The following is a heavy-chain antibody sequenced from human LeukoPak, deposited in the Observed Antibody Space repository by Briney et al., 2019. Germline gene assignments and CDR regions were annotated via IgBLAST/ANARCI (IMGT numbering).Heavy chain of an antibody. J-gene: IGHJ5*02. CDR1: GGSISSFY. CDR2: IDYSGTT. Sequence: SETLSLTCTVSGGSISSFYWNWLRQPPGKGLEWIGYIDYSGTTNYNPSLKSRVTISVDTSKNQFSLKVYSVTAADTAVYYCARTYSSSSYWFDPWGQGTLVTVSS. CDR3: ARTYSSSSYWFDP. V-gene: IGHV4-59*08. D-gene: IGHD6-6*01.